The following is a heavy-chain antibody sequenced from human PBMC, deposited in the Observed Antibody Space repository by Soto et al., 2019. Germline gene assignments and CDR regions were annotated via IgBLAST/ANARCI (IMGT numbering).Heavy chain of an antibody. Sequence: QVQLVQSGAEVKKPGASVKVSCKASGYTFTSYAMHWVRQAPGQRLEWMGWINAGNGNTKYSQKFQGRVTITRDTSASTAYMELSSLRSEDTAVYYCAGERYYWNDEEGWFDPWGQGTLVTVSS. D-gene: IGHD1-1*01. CDR3: AGERYYWNDEEGWFDP. CDR1: GYTFTSYA. CDR2: INAGNGNT. V-gene: IGHV1-3*01. J-gene: IGHJ5*02.